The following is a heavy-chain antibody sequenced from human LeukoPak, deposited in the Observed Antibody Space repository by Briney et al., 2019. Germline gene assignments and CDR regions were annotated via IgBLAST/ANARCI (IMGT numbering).Heavy chain of an antibody. Sequence: SETLSLTCTVSGGSISSSSYYWGWIRQPPGKGLEWIGSIYYSGSTYYNPSLKSRVTISVDTFKNQFSLKLSSVTAADTAVYYCARLRALREQWLVAPHPYFDYWGQGTLVTVSS. V-gene: IGHV4-39*01. J-gene: IGHJ4*02. D-gene: IGHD6-19*01. CDR3: ARLRALREQWLVAPHPYFDY. CDR2: IYYSGST. CDR1: GGSISSSSYY.